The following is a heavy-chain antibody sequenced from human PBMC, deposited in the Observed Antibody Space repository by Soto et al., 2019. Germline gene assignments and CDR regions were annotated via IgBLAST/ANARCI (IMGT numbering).Heavy chain of an antibody. CDR3: ARASGWLNY. V-gene: IGHV4-34*01. D-gene: IGHD6-19*01. Sequence: SETLSLTCAVYGGSFSGYYWSWIRQPPGKGLEWIGEINHSGSTNYNPSLKSRVTISVDTSKNQFSLKLSSVTAADTAVYYCARASGWLNYWGQGTLVTVSS. J-gene: IGHJ4*02. CDR2: INHSGST. CDR1: GGSFSGYY.